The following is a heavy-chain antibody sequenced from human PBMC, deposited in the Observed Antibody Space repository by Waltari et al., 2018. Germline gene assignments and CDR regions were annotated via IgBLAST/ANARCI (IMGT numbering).Heavy chain of an antibody. J-gene: IGHJ4*02. CDR3: ARDGSGSYVS. CDR2: IYTSGST. V-gene: IGHV4-61*02. Sequence: QVQLQESGPGLVKPSQTLSLTCTVSGGSISSGSYYWSWIRQPAGKGLEWIGRIYTSGSTNYNPSLKSRVTISVDTSKNQFSLKLSSVTAADTAVYYCARDGSGSYVSWGQGTLVTVSS. D-gene: IGHD1-26*01. CDR1: GGSISSGSYY.